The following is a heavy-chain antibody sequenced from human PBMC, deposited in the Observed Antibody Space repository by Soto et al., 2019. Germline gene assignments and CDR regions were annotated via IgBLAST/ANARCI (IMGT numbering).Heavy chain of an antibody. CDR2: ISYDGSNK. D-gene: IGHD3-22*01. V-gene: IGHV3-30*18. J-gene: IGHJ4*02. CDR3: AKDYDSSGYARTQFDY. CDR1: GFTFSSYG. Sequence: GGSLRLSCAASGFTFSSYGMHWVRQAPGKGLEWVAVISYDGSNKYYADSVKGRFTISRDNSKNTLYLQMNSLRAEDTAVYYCAKDYDSSGYARTQFDYWGQGTLVTVSS.